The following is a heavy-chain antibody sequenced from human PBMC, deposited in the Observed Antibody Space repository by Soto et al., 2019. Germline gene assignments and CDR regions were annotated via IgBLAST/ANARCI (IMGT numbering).Heavy chain of an antibody. D-gene: IGHD6-19*01. Sequence: PSETLSLTCTVSGGSISSSSYYWGWIRQPPGKGLEWIGSIYYSGSTYYNPSLKSRVTISVDTSKNQFSLKLSSVTAADTAVYYCATRSQYSSGWYDYYYCMDVWGQGTTVTVSS. CDR1: GGSISSSSYY. CDR3: ATRSQYSSGWYDYYYCMDV. CDR2: IYYSGST. V-gene: IGHV4-39*07. J-gene: IGHJ6*02.